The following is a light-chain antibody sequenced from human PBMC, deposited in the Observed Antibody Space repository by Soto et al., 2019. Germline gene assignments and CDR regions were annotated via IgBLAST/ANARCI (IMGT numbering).Light chain of an antibody. CDR3: QQYNNWPWT. CDR2: GAS. Sequence: EIVLTQSPGTLCLAPGERATLSCRASQSISNSYLAWYQQKPGQSPRLLIYGASTRATGIPARFSGSGSGTDFTLTISSLQSEDFAFYYCQQYNNWPWTFGQGTKVDI. J-gene: IGKJ1*01. CDR1: QSISNSY. V-gene: IGKV3-15*01.